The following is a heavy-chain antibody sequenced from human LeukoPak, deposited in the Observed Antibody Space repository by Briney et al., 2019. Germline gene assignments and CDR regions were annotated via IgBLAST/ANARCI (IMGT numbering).Heavy chain of an antibody. D-gene: IGHD6-19*01. CDR1: GFTFSSYE. CDR3: AKSKQWLVGGAVGY. V-gene: IGHV3-48*03. CDR2: ISSSGSTI. J-gene: IGHJ4*02. Sequence: GGSLRLSCAASGFTFSSYEMNWVRQAPGKGLEWVSYISSSGSTIYYADSVKGRFTISRDNAENSLYLQMNSLRAEDTAVYYCAKSKQWLVGGAVGYWGQGTLVTVSS.